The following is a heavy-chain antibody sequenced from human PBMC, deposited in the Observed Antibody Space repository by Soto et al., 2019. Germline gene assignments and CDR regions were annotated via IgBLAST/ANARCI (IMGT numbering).Heavy chain of an antibody. D-gene: IGHD3-9*01. CDR1: GFTFSSYW. J-gene: IGHJ4*02. V-gene: IGHV3-7*01. CDR3: ARAPTYYDILTGYYPRYFDY. Sequence: GGSLRLSCAASGFTFSSYWMSWVRQAPGKGLEWVANIKQDGSEKYYVDSVKGRFTISRDNAKNSLYLQMNSLRAEDTAVYYCARAPTYYDILTGYYPRYFDYWGQGTLVTVSS. CDR2: IKQDGSEK.